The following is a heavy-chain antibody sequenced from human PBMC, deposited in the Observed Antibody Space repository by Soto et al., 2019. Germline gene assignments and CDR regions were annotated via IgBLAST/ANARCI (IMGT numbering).Heavy chain of an antibody. CDR1: GGTFSSYA. J-gene: IGHJ5*02. D-gene: IGHD6-25*01. CDR2: IIRIFGTA. Sequence: ASVKVSCKASGGTFSSYAISWVRQAPGQGLEWMGGIIRIFGTANYAQKFQGRVTITADESTSTAYMELSSLRSEDTAVYYCARSGQRRVLRPENWFDPWGQGTLVTVSS. CDR3: ARSGQRRVLRPENWFDP. V-gene: IGHV1-69*13.